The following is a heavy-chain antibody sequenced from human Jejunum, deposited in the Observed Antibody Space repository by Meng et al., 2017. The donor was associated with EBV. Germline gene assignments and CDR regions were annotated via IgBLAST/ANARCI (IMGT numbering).Heavy chain of an antibody. CDR3: KTYRLWVYSTDAFDI. J-gene: IGHJ3*02. D-gene: IGHD5-18*01. CDR2: IKSKTDGGTT. CDR1: GFTFSNAW. V-gene: IGHV3-15*01. Sequence: EVQLVESGGGWEKPXGSRRLSCEAAGFTFSNAWMSWVRQAPGKGLEWVGRIKSKTDGGTTDYAVSVKGRFTISRDDSKNTLYLQMNSLKTEDTAVYYCKTYRLWVYSTDAFDIWGQGTMVTVSS.